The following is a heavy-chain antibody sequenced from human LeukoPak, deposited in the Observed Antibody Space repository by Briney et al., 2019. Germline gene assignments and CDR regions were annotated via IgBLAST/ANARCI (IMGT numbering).Heavy chain of an antibody. J-gene: IGHJ4*02. CDR3: ARAGANGIEAAGSLRY. CDR1: GGSFSTYY. Sequence: PSETLSLTCTVSGGSFSTYYWSWIRQPPGKGLEWIGCIYYTGTTNYNPSLKSRVTISVDTSKNQFSLNLSSVTAADTAVYYCARAGANGIEAAGSLRYWGQGTLVTVSS. CDR2: IYYTGTT. V-gene: IGHV4-59*01. D-gene: IGHD6-13*01.